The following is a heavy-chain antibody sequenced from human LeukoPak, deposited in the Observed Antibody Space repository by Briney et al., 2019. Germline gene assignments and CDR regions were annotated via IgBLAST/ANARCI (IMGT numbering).Heavy chain of an antibody. CDR3: ARRHIYGYYFDY. D-gene: IGHD5-18*01. V-gene: IGHV4-59*08. Sequence: PSETLSLTCTVSGGSISSYYWSWLRQPPGKGLEWIGYIYCSGSTNYNPSLKSRLTISVDTSKNQFSLKLSSVTAADTAVYYCARRHIYGYYFDYWGQGTLVTVSS. CDR2: IYCSGST. CDR1: GGSISSYY. J-gene: IGHJ4*02.